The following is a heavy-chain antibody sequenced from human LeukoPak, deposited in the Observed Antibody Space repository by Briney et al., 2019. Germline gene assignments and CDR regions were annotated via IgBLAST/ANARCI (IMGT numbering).Heavy chain of an antibody. CDR1: GFTFSSYE. D-gene: IGHD3-10*02. V-gene: IGHV3-21*01. CDR2: ITSSSTYI. Sequence: GGSLRLSCAASGFTFSSYEMNWVRQAPGKGLEWVSSITSSSTYIRYADSVKGRFTISRDNAKNSLYLQMNSLRAEDTAVYYCAELGITMIGGVWGKGTTVTISS. J-gene: IGHJ6*04. CDR3: AELGITMIGGV.